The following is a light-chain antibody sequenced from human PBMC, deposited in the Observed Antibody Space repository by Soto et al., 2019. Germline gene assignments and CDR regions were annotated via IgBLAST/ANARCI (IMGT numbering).Light chain of an antibody. CDR2: AS. Sequence: EIVLTQSPGTLSLSPGERATLSCRASQSVSDMYLAWYQQKPGQALRLLIYASTRATGIPDRFSGSGSGTDFTLTISRVDPEDFAVYFSQHYGTSALFGPGTKVDIK. CDR3: QHYGTSAL. J-gene: IGKJ3*01. CDR1: QSVSDMY. V-gene: IGKV3-20*01.